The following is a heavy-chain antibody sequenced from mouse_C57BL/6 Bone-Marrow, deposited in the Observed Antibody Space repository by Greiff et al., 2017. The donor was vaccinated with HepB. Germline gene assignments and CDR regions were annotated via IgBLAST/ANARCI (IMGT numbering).Heavy chain of an antibody. CDR1: GFTFSSYA. CDR3: ARLGYYGSSLFAY. V-gene: IGHV5-4*03. CDR2: ISDGGSYT. Sequence: EVKLVESGGGLVKPGGSLKLSCAASGFTFSSYAMSWVRQTPEKRLEWVATISDGGSYTYYPDNVKGRFTISRDNAKNNLYLQMSHLKSEDTAMYYCARLGYYGSSLFAYWGQGTLVTVSA. D-gene: IGHD1-1*01. J-gene: IGHJ3*01.